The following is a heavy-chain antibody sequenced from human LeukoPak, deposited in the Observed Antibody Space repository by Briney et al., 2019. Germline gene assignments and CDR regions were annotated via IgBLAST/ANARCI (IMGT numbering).Heavy chain of an antibody. D-gene: IGHD5-18*01. J-gene: IGHJ4*02. CDR2: ISPNSGGS. Sequence: ASVKVSCKASGYTFTDYYIHWVQQAPGQGLEWMGWISPNSGGSNYAQKFQGRVTMTRDTSINTAYMELSRLRSDDAAVYFCARDSSRGYTYAFDYWGQGTLVSVSS. V-gene: IGHV1-2*02. CDR1: GYTFTDYY. CDR3: ARDSSRGYTYAFDY.